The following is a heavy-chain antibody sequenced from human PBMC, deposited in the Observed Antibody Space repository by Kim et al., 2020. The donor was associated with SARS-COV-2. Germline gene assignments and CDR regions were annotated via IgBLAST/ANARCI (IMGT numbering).Heavy chain of an antibody. J-gene: IGHJ6*02. Sequence: GGSLRLSCAASGFTFSSYAMSWVRQAPGKGLEWVSAISGSGGSTYYADSVKGRFTISRDNSKNTLYLQMNSLRAEDTAVYYCAKWDNSSSRATYYYYGMDVWGQGTTVTVSS. D-gene: IGHD6-13*01. CDR2: ISGSGGST. CDR3: AKWDNSSSRATYYYYGMDV. V-gene: IGHV3-23*01. CDR1: GFTFSSYA.